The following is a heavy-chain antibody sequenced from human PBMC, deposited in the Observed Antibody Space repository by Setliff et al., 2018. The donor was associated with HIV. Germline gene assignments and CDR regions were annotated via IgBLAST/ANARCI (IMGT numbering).Heavy chain of an antibody. V-gene: IGHV4-34*01. J-gene: IGHJ6*03. CDR1: GGSIRSH. CDR2: ITHSGST. D-gene: IGHD6-19*01. CDR3: AKGVAGLQYYYYYMDV. Sequence: SETLSLTCSVSGGSIRSHWSWIRQPPGKGLEWIGEITHSGSTNYNPSLETQVTISVDTSKNQFSLKLSSVTAADTAVYYCAKGVAGLQYYYYYMDVWGKGTTVTVSS.